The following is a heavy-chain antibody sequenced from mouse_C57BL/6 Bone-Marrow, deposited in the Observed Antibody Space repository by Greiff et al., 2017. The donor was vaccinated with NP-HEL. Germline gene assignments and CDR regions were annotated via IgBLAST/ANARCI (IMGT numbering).Heavy chain of an antibody. Sequence: EVKLQESGPGLVKPSQSLSLTCSVTGYSITSGYYWNWIRQFPGNKLEWMGYISYDGSNNYNPSLKNRISITRDTSKNQFFLKFNSVTTEDTATYYCARDLALRAYWGQGTLVTVSA. CDR3: ARDLALRAY. CDR1: GYSITSGYY. D-gene: IGHD1-1*01. CDR2: ISYDGSN. V-gene: IGHV3-6*01. J-gene: IGHJ3*01.